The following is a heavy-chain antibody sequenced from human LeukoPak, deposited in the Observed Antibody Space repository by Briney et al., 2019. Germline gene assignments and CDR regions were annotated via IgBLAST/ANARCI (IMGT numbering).Heavy chain of an antibody. Sequence: PGGSLRLSCAASGFTFSSYSMNWVRQAPGKGLEWVSSISSSSSYIYYADSVKGRFTISRDNAKNSLYLQMNSLRAEDTAVYYCASNRGSGWYRDAFDIWGQGTMVTVSS. CDR1: GFTFSSYS. CDR2: ISSSSSYI. CDR3: ASNRGSGWYRDAFDI. J-gene: IGHJ3*02. V-gene: IGHV3-21*01. D-gene: IGHD6-19*01.